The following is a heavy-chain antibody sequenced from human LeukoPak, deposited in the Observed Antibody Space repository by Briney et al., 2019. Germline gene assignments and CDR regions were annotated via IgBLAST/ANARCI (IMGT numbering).Heavy chain of an antibody. Sequence: SETLSLTCTVSDGSISSYYWSWIRQPAGKGLEWIGHIYTSGSTNYNPSLKSRVTMSVDTSKNQFSLKLSSLTAADTAVYYCERVSGDYYYYYGMDVWGQGTTVTVSS. V-gene: IGHV4-4*07. D-gene: IGHD3-10*01. CDR2: IYTSGST. J-gene: IGHJ6*02. CDR3: ERVSGDYYYYYGMDV. CDR1: DGSISSYY.